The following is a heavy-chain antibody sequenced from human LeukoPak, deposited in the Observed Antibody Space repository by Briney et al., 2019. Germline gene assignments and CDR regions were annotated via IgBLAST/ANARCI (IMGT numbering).Heavy chain of an antibody. J-gene: IGHJ4*02. CDR1: GFTFSDYY. CDR3: ARGSDTSHADY. CDR2: ISGSSTYI. V-gene: IGHV3-11*06. Sequence: GGSLRLSCGASGFTFSDYYMSWVRQAPGKGLEWVSYISGSSTYIDYADSVKGRFAISRDNAKNSVYLQMNSLRAEDTAVYYCARGSDTSHADYWGQGTLVTVSS. D-gene: IGHD5-18*01.